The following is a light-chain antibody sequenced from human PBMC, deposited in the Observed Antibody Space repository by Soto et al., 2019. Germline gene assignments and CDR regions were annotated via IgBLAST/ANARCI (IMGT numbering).Light chain of an antibody. V-gene: IGKV1-6*01. CDR3: LLDFRYFWP. CDR1: QAIRTA. J-gene: IGKJ1*01. Sequence: AIQLTQSPSSLSASVGDRVTITCRASQAIRTALGWYQQRTGKVPKLLIYAASTLQSGVPSRFSGSGSGTDFTLTSSSLQFEDFATYYCLLDFRYFWPVGQGTKVESK. CDR2: AAS.